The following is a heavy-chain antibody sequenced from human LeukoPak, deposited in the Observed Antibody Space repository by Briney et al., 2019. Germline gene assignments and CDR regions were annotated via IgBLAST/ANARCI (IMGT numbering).Heavy chain of an antibody. V-gene: IGHV3-21*04. Sequence: GGSLRLSCAASGFTFSSYSMNWVRQAPGKGLEWVSSISSSSSYIYYADSVKGRFTISRDNSKNTLYLQMNSLRAEDTALYFCAKKAQYNGNYPLDYWGQGTLVTVSS. J-gene: IGHJ4*02. CDR2: ISSSSSYI. CDR3: AKKAQYNGNYPLDY. D-gene: IGHD1-26*01. CDR1: GFTFSSYS.